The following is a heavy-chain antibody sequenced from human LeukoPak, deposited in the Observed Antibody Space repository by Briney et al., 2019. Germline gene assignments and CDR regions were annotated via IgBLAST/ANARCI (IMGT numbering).Heavy chain of an antibody. J-gene: IGHJ4*02. D-gene: IGHD3-9*01. Sequence: TGGSLRLSCAASGFTFSNAWMSWVRQAPGKGLEWVSAIVGSGSNTYYADSVKGRFTISRDNPKNTLYLQMNSLRAEDTAVYYCAKWGDYDILTGYYDSDYWGQGTLVTVSS. CDR1: GFTFSNAW. CDR3: AKWGDYDILTGYYDSDY. CDR2: IVGSGSNT. V-gene: IGHV3-23*01.